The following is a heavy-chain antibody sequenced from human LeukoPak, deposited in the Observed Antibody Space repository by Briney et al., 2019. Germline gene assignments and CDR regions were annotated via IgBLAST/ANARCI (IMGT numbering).Heavy chain of an antibody. CDR2: ISAYNGNT. CDR3: ARVQGIRIQLRPIGAFDI. Sequence: VASVKVSCKASGYTFTSYGISWVRQAPGQGLEWMGWISAYNGNTNYAQKLQGRVTMTTDTSTSTAYMELSRLRSDDTAVYYCARVQGIRIQLRPIGAFDIWGQGTMVTVSS. J-gene: IGHJ3*02. D-gene: IGHD5-18*01. V-gene: IGHV1-18*01. CDR1: GYTFTSYG.